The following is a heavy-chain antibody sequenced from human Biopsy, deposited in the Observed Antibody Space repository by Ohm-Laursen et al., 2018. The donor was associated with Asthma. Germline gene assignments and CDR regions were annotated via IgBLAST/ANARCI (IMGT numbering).Heavy chain of an antibody. D-gene: IGHD3-22*01. CDR2: MYQSGSP. CDR3: VSHQYSSSWSTFDY. V-gene: IGHV4-39*01. CDR1: GGSITSSSYY. Sequence: SDTLSLTCTVSGGSITSSSYYWGWIRQPPGKGMEWIGSMYQSGSPYYHPALKSRATISVDTSKNQLSLKMSSVTAADTAVYFCVSHQYSSSWSTFDYWGQGALVTVSS. J-gene: IGHJ4*02.